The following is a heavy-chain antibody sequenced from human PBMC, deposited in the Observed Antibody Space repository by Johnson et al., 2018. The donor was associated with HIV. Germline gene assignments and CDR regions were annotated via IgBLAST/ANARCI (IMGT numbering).Heavy chain of an antibody. CDR2: INWNGGST. CDR1: GFTFDDYG. D-gene: IGHD1-26*01. CDR3: AKDLRWELLFDAFHV. Sequence: VQLVESGGGVVRPGGSLRLSCAASGFTFDDYGMSWVRQAPGKGLEWVSGINWNGGSTGYADYVKGRFTVSRDNSKHMLYLQVNSLRSEDSALYYCAKDLRWELLFDAFHVWGQGTMVTVSS. V-gene: IGHV3-20*04. J-gene: IGHJ3*01.